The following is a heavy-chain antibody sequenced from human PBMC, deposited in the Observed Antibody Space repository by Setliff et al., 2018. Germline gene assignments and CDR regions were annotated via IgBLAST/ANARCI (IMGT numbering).Heavy chain of an antibody. CDR2: INGDGTLT. V-gene: IGHV3-74*01. CDR3: RLWFRELLRDY. D-gene: IGHD3-10*01. Sequence: PGGSLRLSCGASGFSFSNYWMYWVRQVPGRGLVWVSRINGDGTLTNYADSVKGRFTISRDNAKKTLYLQMNSLRAEDTAVYFCRLWFRELLRDYWGQGTLVTVSS. CDR1: GFSFSNYW. J-gene: IGHJ4*02.